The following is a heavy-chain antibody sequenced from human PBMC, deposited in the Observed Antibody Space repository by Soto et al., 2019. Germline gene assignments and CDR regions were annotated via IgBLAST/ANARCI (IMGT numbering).Heavy chain of an antibody. D-gene: IGHD2-2*01. CDR3: AKDQDVVVPENWFDP. J-gene: IGHJ5*02. Sequence: GGSLRLSCAASGFSFSSYAMSWVRQAPGKGLEWVSAISGSGGSTYYADSVKGRFTISRDNSKNTLYLQMNSLRAEDTAVYYCAKDQDVVVPENWFDPWGQGTLVTVSS. V-gene: IGHV3-23*01. CDR2: ISGSGGST. CDR1: GFSFSSYA.